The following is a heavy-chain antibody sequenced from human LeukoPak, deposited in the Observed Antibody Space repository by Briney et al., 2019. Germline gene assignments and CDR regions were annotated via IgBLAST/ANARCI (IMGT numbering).Heavy chain of an antibody. V-gene: IGHV3-23*01. J-gene: IGHJ4*02. CDR1: GFTFSSYA. CDR3: AKAFGGNYSHFDY. CDR2: ISGSGGST. D-gene: IGHD4-23*01. Sequence: PGGSLRLSCAASGFTFSSYAMSWVRQAPGKGLEWVSAISGSGGSTYYADSVKGRFTILRDNSKNTLYLQMHSLRAEDTAIYYCAKAFGGNYSHFDYWGQGTLVTVSS.